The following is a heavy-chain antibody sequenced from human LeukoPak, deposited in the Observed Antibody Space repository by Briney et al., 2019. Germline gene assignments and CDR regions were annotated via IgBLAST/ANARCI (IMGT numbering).Heavy chain of an antibody. CDR3: ARVVGRYCSSTSCYIDY. J-gene: IGHJ4*02. Sequence: SETLSLTCTVSGGSISTYYWSWLRQPPGKGLEWIGYIYDSGSTNYNPSLKSRVTISEDTSKRQFSLNMRSVTAADTAVYYCARVVGRYCSSTSCYIDYWGQGTLVTVSS. CDR2: IYDSGST. CDR1: GGSISTYY. D-gene: IGHD2-2*01. V-gene: IGHV4-59*01.